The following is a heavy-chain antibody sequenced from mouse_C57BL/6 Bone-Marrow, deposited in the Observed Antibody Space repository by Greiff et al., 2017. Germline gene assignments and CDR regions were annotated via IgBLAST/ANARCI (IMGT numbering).Heavy chain of an antibody. Sequence: VQLKQSGPGLAKPSQTLSLTCSVTGYSITSDYWNWIRKFPGNKLEYMGYISYSGSTYYNPSLKSRISITRDTSKNQYYLQLNSVTTEDTATYYCARDDYCGSSWGFDVGGTGTAVTVSA. CDR3: ARDDYCGSSWGFDV. CDR1: GYSITSDY. J-gene: IGHJ1*03. CDR2: ISYSGST. V-gene: IGHV3-8*01. D-gene: IGHD1-1*01.